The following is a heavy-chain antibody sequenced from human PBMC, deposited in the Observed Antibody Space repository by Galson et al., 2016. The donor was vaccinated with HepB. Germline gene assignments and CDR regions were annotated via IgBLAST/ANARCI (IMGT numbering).Heavy chain of an antibody. CDR1: GAMFRNYV. V-gene: IGHV1-69*13. CDR3: ARDFDGSFPNLDF. D-gene: IGHD5-24*01. J-gene: IGHJ4*02. CDR2: IIPIFASP. Sequence: SVKVSCKASGAMFRNYVIHWVRQAPGQGLEWMGGIIPIFASPNYAQTFQGRVTITADESTTTAYMELSSLTSADTAVYYCARDFDGSFPNLDFWGQGTLVTVSS.